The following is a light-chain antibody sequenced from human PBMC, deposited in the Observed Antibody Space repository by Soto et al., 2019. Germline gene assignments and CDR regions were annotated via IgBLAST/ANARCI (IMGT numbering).Light chain of an antibody. CDR3: QQYNSYPRT. CDR1: QTIHRW. V-gene: IGKV1-5*03. J-gene: IGKJ1*01. Sequence: DLHMTQSPPTLCAPVGYRFTITCGASQTIHRWLAWYQQKTGTAPRFLIYKASSLQSGVPSRFSGSGYGTDFTLTISSLQADDFETYYCQQYNSYPRTFGQGTKVDIK. CDR2: KAS.